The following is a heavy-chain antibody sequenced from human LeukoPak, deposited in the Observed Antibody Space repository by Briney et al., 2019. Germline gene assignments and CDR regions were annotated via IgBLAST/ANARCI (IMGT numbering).Heavy chain of an antibody. CDR3: ARDLSRSFSMIRGLIQHREFDF. V-gene: IGHV3-7*01. J-gene: IGHJ4*02. D-gene: IGHD3-10*01. Sequence: GGSLRLSCAASGFTFSSYWMSWVRQAPGKGLEWVANIKQDGSEKYYVDSVKGRFTISKDNAKHSLYLQMNSLRAEDTAVYYCARDLSRSFSMIRGLIQHREFDFWGRGTLVTVSS. CDR1: GFTFSSYW. CDR2: IKQDGSEK.